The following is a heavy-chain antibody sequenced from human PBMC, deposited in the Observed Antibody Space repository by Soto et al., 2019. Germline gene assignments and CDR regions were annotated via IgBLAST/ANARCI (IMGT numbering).Heavy chain of an antibody. CDR2: INHSGST. D-gene: IGHD2-8*01. CDR3: ARGLRTNGSFFRV. V-gene: IGHV4-34*01. CDR1: GGSFSGYY. J-gene: IGHJ4*01. Sequence: QVQLQQWGAGLLKPSETLSLTCAVYGGSFSGYYWNWIRQPPGKGLEWIGEINHSGSTNYNPSLKSRVTLSVDTSKNQFSLKLSSVTAADTAVYYCARGLRTNGSFFRVWGHGTLVTVSS.